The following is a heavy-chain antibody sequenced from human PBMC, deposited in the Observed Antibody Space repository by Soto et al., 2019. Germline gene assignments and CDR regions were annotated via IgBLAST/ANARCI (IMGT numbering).Heavy chain of an antibody. J-gene: IGHJ4*02. CDR3: ARDHAYGIPDY. Sequence: QVQLVQSGAEVKKPGASVKVSCKASGYTFTSYAMHWVRQAPGQRLEWMGWINAGNGNAKYSQKFQGRVTITRDTFASTAYMELSSLRSEDTAVYYCARDHAYGIPDYRGQGTLVTVSS. V-gene: IGHV1-3*01. CDR1: GYTFTSYA. D-gene: IGHD2-21*01. CDR2: INAGNGNA.